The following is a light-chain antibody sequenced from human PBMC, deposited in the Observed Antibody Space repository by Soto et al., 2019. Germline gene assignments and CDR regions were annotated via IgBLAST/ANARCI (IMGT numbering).Light chain of an antibody. J-gene: IGKJ1*01. CDR1: QSVSSS. CDR2: GSS. V-gene: IGKV3-15*01. Sequence: EIVMTQSPATLSVSPGERATLSCRASQSVSSSLAWYQQKPGQAPRLLIYGSSTRATGIPARFSGSGSGTEFSLTINSLQSEDFAVYYCQQYTNSPRTFGQGTKV. CDR3: QQYTNSPRT.